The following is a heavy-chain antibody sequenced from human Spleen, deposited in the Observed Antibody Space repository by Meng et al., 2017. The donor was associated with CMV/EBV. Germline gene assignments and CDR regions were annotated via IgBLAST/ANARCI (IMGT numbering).Heavy chain of an antibody. V-gene: IGHV3-74*01. CDR2: IYNDGSST. CDR3: ARPSAADYYYYGMDV. J-gene: IGHJ6*02. Sequence: GGSLRLSCAASGFIFSDYWMHWVRRAPGKGLVWVSRIYNDGSSTSYADSVKGRFTISRDNAKNTLYLQMNSLRAEDTAMYYCARPSAADYYYYGMDVWGQGTTVTVSS. D-gene: IGHD2-2*01. CDR1: GFIFSDYW.